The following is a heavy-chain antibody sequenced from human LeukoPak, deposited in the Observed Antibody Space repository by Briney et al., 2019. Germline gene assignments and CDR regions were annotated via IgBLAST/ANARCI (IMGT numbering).Heavy chain of an antibody. Sequence: PGRSLRLSCTASGFTFGDYAMSWVRQAPGKGLEWVSSIASGSSYIYYADSMKGRFTISRDNAKNSLYLQMNSLRAEDTAVYYCARDVPLDYWGQGTLVTVSS. V-gene: IGHV3-21*01. D-gene: IGHD3-10*02. CDR2: IASGSSYI. J-gene: IGHJ4*02. CDR3: ARDVPLDY. CDR1: GFTFGDYA.